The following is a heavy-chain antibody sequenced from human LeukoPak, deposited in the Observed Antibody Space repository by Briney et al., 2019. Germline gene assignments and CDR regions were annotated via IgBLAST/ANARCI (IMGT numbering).Heavy chain of an antibody. J-gene: IGHJ5*02. CDR1: GYNFANYW. CDR3: ARTPTGFPNWFDP. Sequence: GESLKISCQGSGYNFANYWIAWMRQMPGKGLEWMGIIHPGNSDIRYSPSFQGQVTISADKSISTAYLQWSSLKASDTAMYYCARTPTGFPNWFDPWGQGTLVTVSS. D-gene: IGHD2-8*02. CDR2: IHPGNSDI. V-gene: IGHV5-51*01.